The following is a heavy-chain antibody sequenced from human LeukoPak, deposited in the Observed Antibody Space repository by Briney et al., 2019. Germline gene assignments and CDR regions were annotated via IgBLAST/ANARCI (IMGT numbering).Heavy chain of an antibody. Sequence: PGGSLRLSCTTSGFTFGDYAMSWLRQAPGKGLEWVSFIRRKAHDGTTEYAASVKGRFYRSRDDSKSIAYLQRNSLKTEDKAVYFCTGVKNYYDNRGYFHFDSWGEGSLVTVSS. CDR1: GFTFGDYA. CDR2: IRRKAHDGTT. D-gene: IGHD3-22*01. V-gene: IGHV3-49*03. J-gene: IGHJ4*02. CDR3: TGVKNYYDNRGYFHFDS.